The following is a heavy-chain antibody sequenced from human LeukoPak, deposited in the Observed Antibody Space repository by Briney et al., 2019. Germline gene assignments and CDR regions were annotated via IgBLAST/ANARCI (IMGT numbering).Heavy chain of an antibody. CDR2: INAGNGNT. Sequence: ASVKVSCKASGYTFTSYGMHWVRQAPGQRLEWMGWINAGNGNTKYSQKFQGRVTISRDTSASTAYMELSSLRSEDTAVYYCARAVVPAAISTAFDIWGQGTMVTVSS. CDR1: GYTFTSYG. D-gene: IGHD2-2*01. J-gene: IGHJ3*02. V-gene: IGHV1-3*01. CDR3: ARAVVPAAISTAFDI.